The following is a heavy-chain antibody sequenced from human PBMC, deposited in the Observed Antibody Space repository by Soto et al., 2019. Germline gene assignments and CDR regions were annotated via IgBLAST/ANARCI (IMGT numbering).Heavy chain of an antibody. J-gene: IGHJ6*02. V-gene: IGHV1-69*06. CDR2: IIPIFGTA. CDR1: GGTFSSYA. Sequence: SVKVSCKASGGTFSSYAMSWVRQAPGQGLEWMGGIIPIFGTANYAQKFQGRVTITADKSTSTAYMELSSLRSEDTAVYYCARDRGIVVVRNYYYYGMDVWGQGTTVTVSS. CDR3: ARDRGIVVVRNYYYYGMDV. D-gene: IGHD3-22*01.